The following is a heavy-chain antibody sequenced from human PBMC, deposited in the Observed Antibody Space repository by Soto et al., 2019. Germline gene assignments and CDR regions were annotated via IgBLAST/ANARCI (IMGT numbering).Heavy chain of an antibody. Sequence: SETLSLTCTVSGGSISSYYWSWIRQPPGKGLEWIGYIYYSGSTNYNPSLKSRVTISVDTSKNQFSLKLSSVTAADTAVFYCARRLGYCSGGSCYYNWFDPWGQGTLVTVSS. D-gene: IGHD2-15*01. V-gene: IGHV4-59*08. CDR1: GGSISSYY. CDR2: IYYSGST. J-gene: IGHJ5*02. CDR3: ARRLGYCSGGSCYYNWFDP.